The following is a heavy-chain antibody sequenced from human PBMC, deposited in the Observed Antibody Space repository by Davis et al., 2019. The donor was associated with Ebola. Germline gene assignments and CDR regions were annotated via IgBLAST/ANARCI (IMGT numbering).Heavy chain of an antibody. CDR2: VSAYSGNT. J-gene: IGHJ5*02. CDR3: ARGSPFGWFDP. V-gene: IGHV1-18*01. CDR1: GYSFKNYA. Sequence: AASVKVSCKASGYSFKNYAISWVRQAPGQGLEWMGWVSAYSGNTEYAQKLQGRVTMTTDTSTSTAYMELRSLTSDDTAVYYCARGSPFGWFDPWGQGTLVTVSS. D-gene: IGHD3-10*01.